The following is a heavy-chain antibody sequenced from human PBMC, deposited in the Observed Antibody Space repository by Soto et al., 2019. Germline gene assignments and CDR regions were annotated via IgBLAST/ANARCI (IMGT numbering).Heavy chain of an antibody. V-gene: IGHV3-11*01. J-gene: IGHJ4*02. D-gene: IGHD4-4*01. CDR1: GFTFSDHF. Sequence: QVQLVESGGGLVKPGESLRLSCAASGFTFSDHFMGWIRQAPGKGLEWLSYIGSTGTPIYHADSVKGRFTISRDNAKNSLYLQMNGLRAEDTAVYYCARGAQNNNYRGDYFDYWGQGTLVTVSS. CDR2: IGSTGTPI. CDR3: ARGAQNNNYRGDYFDY.